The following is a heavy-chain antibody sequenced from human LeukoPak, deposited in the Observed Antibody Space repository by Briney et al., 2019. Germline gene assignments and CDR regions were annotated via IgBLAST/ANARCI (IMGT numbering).Heavy chain of an antibody. J-gene: IGHJ1*01. V-gene: IGHV3-23*01. CDR2: ISPSGGIT. D-gene: IGHD3-16*01. CDR1: GFTFSYYD. Sequence: GGSLRLSCAASGFTFSYYDMAWVRQAPGKGLEWVSGISPSGGITYYTDSVKGRFTISRDNSKNTQSLQMNSLRAEDTAVYYCAKDDDWGRYKHWGQGTLVTVSS. CDR3: AKDDDWGRYKH.